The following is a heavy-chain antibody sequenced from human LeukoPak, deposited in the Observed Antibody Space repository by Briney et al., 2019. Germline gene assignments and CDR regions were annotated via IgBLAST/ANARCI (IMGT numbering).Heavy chain of an antibody. CDR2: ISWNSAGI. CDR3: AELGITMIGDV. J-gene: IGHJ6*04. V-gene: IGHV3-9*03. CDR1: GFTFDDYA. D-gene: IGHD3-10*02. Sequence: PGGSLRLSCAASGFTFDDYAMHWVRQAPGKSLEWVSGISWNSAGIGYADSVKGRFTISRDNAKNSLYLQMNSLRAEDMAVYYCAELGITMIGDVWGKGTTVTISS.